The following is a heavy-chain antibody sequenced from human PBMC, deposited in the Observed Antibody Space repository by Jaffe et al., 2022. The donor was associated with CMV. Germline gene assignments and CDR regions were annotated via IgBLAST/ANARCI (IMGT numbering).Heavy chain of an antibody. Sequence: QLQLQESGPGLVKPSETLSLTCTVSGGSISSSSYYWGWIRQPPGKGLEWIGSIYYSGSTYYNPSLKSRVTISVDTSKNQFSLKLSSVTAADTAVYYCARHIGGHSSSWYRNWFDPWGQGTLVTVSS. CDR2: IYYSGST. J-gene: IGHJ5*02. V-gene: IGHV4-39*01. D-gene: IGHD6-13*01. CDR3: ARHIGGHSSSWYRNWFDP. CDR1: GGSISSSSYY.